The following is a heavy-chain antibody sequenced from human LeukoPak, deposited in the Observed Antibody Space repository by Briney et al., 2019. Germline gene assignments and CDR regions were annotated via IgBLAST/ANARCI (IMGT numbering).Heavy chain of an antibody. J-gene: IGHJ4*02. D-gene: IGHD5-12*01. CDR2: MNPNSGNT. Sequence: GASVKVSCKASGYTFTVYNINWGRRALDQGLGGMGWMNPNSGNTGYAQKFQGRVTMTRDTSISTAYMELSRLRSDDTAVYYCARSTLGGYDFDYWGQGTLVTVSS. CDR1: GYTFTVYN. V-gene: IGHV1-2*02. CDR3: ARSTLGGYDFDY.